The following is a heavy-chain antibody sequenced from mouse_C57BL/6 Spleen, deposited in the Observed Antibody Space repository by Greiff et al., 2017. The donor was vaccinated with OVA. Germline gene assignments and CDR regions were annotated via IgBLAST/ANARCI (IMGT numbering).Heavy chain of an antibody. CDR2: IYPGDGDT. D-gene: IGHD2-4*01. CDR1: GYAFSSSW. Sequence: QVQLQQSGPELVKPGASVKISCKASGYAFSSSWMNWVKQRPGQGLEWIGRIYPGDGDTNYNGKFKGKATLTADKSSSTAYMQLSSLTSEDSAVYFCARYDYGFAYWGQGTLVTVSA. J-gene: IGHJ3*01. V-gene: IGHV1-82*01. CDR3: ARYDYGFAY.